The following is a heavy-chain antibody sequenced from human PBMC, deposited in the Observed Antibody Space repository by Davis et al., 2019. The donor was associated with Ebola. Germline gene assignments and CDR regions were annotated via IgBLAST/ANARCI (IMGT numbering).Heavy chain of an antibody. Sequence: GSLRLSCTVSGGSISSYYWSWIRQPPGKGLEWIGYIYYSGSTNYNPSLKSRVTISVDTSKNQFSLKLSSVTAADTAVYYCARFSGSGWYGGDYYYYYGMDVWGQGTTVTVSS. CDR2: IYYSGST. J-gene: IGHJ6*02. CDR3: ARFSGSGWYGGDYYYYYGMDV. V-gene: IGHV4-59*08. D-gene: IGHD6-19*01. CDR1: GGSISSYY.